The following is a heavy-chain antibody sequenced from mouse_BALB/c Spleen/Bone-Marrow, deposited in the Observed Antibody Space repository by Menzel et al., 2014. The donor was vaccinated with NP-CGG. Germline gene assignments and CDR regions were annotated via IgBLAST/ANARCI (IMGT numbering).Heavy chain of an antibody. CDR1: GYTFTSYW. D-gene: IGHD3-1*01. V-gene: IGHV1S81*02. CDR3: ARSGSWYFDV. CDR2: INPSNGRT. J-gene: IGHJ1*01. Sequence: QVQLQQSGAELVKPGASVKLSCKASGYTFTSYWMHWVKQRPGQGLEWIGEINPSNGRTNYVEKFKSKATLSGDKSSSTVYMQLSSLTSEDSAVYYCARSGSWYFDVWGAGTPGTVSA.